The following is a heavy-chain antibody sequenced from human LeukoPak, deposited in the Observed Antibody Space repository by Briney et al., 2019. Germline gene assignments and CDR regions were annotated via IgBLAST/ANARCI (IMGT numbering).Heavy chain of an antibody. V-gene: IGHV3-23*01. D-gene: IGHD3-3*01. CDR2: VSASGGST. J-gene: IGHJ4*02. CDR3: ARFVTDY. CDR1: GFTFSSYA. Sequence: GGSLRLSCAASGFTFSSYALNWVRQAPGKGLEWVSTVSASGGSTYYADSVKGRFTISRDNSKNTLYLQMNSLRAEDTAVYYCARFVTDYWGQGTLVTVSS.